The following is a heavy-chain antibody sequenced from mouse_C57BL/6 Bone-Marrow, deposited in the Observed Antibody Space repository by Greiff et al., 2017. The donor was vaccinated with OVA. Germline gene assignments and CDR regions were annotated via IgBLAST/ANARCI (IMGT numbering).Heavy chain of an antibody. D-gene: IGHD2-1*01. CDR3: AGGKGDAMDY. Sequence: EVQLQQSGPELVKPGASVKISCKASGYTFTDYYMNWVKQSHGKSLEWIGDINPNNGGTSYNQKFKGKATLTVDKSSSTAYMELRSLTSEDSAVYYWAGGKGDAMDYWGQGTSVTVSS. J-gene: IGHJ4*01. CDR2: INPNNGGT. V-gene: IGHV1-26*01. CDR1: GYTFTDYY.